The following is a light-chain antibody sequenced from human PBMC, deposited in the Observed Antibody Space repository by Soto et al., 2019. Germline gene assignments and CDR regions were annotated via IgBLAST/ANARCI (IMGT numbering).Light chain of an antibody. CDR3: QQYNSYTLT. Sequence: DIXMTQSPSXLSASEEEKVTIICRASQSISNWLAWYQQKPGKAPKLLIYKASSLESGVPSRFSGSGSGTEFTLTISSLQTDDFATYYCQQYNSYTLTFGGGTKVDXX. V-gene: IGKV1-5*03. CDR2: KAS. CDR1: QSISNW. J-gene: IGKJ4*01.